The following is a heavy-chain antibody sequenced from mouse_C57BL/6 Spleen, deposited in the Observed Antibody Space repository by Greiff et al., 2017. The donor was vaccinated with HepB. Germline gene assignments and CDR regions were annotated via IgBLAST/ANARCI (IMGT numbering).Heavy chain of an antibody. CDR1: GYTFTDYY. D-gene: IGHD1-1*01. CDR3: ASGSSQSSFDY. J-gene: IGHJ2*01. Sequence: EVQLQQSGPVLVKPGASVKMSCKASGYTFTDYYMNWVKQSHGKSLEWIGVINPYNGGTSYNQKFKGKATLTVDKSSSTAYMELNSLTSEDSAVYYGASGSSQSSFDYWGQGTTLTVSS. V-gene: IGHV1-19*01. CDR2: INPYNGGT.